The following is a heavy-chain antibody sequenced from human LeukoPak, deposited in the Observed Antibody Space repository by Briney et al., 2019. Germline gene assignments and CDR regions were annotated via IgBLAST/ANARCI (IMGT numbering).Heavy chain of an antibody. D-gene: IGHD3-9*01. CDR2: IKQDGSEK. V-gene: IGHV3-7*01. CDR3: ARVPGILTGYYTNYYMDV. CDR1: GFTFSSYW. J-gene: IGHJ6*03. Sequence: GALRLSCAASGFTFSSYWMSWVRQAPGKGLEWVANIKQDGSEKYYVDSVKGRFTISRDNAKNSLYLQMNSLRAEDTAVYYCARVPGILTGYYTNYYMDVWGKGTTVTISS.